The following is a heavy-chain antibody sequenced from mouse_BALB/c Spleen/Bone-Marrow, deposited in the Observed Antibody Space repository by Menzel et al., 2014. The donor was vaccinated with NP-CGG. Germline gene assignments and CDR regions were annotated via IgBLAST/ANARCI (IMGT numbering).Heavy chain of an antibody. D-gene: IGHD2-10*02. CDR1: GYTFTGYW. J-gene: IGHJ2*01. Sequence: QVQLQQSGAELVRPGASVKLSCKASGYTFTGYWMNWVKQRPGQGLEWIGMIDPSDSETHYNEMFKDKATLTVDKSSSTVYMQFSGLTSEDSAVYYCVRKYGKGGDYWGQGTTLTDSS. CDR2: IDPSDSET. V-gene: IGHV1-61*01. CDR3: VRKYGKGGDY.